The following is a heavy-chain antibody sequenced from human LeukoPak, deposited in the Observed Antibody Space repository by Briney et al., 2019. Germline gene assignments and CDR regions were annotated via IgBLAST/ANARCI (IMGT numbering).Heavy chain of an antibody. CDR1: GFTFSSYS. CDR2: ISSSSSYI. V-gene: IGHV3-21*01. D-gene: IGHD2-2*01. CDR3: ARDNRYQLLLFGAELEPDAFDI. Sequence: GGSLRLSCAASGFTFSSYSMNWVRQAPGKGLEWVSSISSSSSYIYYADSVKGRFTISRDNAKNSLYLQMNSLRAEDTAVYYCARDNRYQLLLFGAELEPDAFDIWGQGTMVTVSS. J-gene: IGHJ3*02.